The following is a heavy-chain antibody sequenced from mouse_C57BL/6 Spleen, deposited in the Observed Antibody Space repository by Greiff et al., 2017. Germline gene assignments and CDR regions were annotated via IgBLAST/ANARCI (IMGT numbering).Heavy chain of an antibody. CDR2: INYDGSST. D-gene: IGHD4-1*01. Sequence: EVKLVESEGGLVQPGSSMKLSCTASGFTFSDYYMAWVRQVPEKGLEWVANINYDGSSTYYLDSLKSRFIISRDNAKNILYLQMSSLKSEDTATYYCARANWDYYFDYWGQGTTLTVSS. V-gene: IGHV5-16*01. J-gene: IGHJ2*01. CDR1: GFTFSDYY. CDR3: ARANWDYYFDY.